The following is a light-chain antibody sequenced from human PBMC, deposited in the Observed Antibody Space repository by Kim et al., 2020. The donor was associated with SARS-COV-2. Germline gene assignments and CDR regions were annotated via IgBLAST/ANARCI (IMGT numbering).Light chain of an antibody. CDR1: SSDVGSYNY. Sequence: QSALTQPRSVSGSPGQSVTISCTGTSSDVGSYNYVSWYQQHPGKAPKVMIYDVSKRPSGVPDRFSGSKSGNTASLTISGLRADDEADYYCCSYAGTFTSLFGGGTQLTVL. V-gene: IGLV2-11*01. J-gene: IGLJ2*01. CDR2: DVS. CDR3: CSYAGTFTSL.